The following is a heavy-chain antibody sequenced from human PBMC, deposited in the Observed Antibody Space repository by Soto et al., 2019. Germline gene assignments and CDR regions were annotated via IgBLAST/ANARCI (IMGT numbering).Heavy chain of an antibody. D-gene: IGHD3-22*01. J-gene: IGHJ4*02. Sequence: PSETLSLTCGVYGGSFRNYYWIWVRQPPGKGLEWIGYIYYTGSTNYNPSLKSRVTISVDTSKNQFSLKLRSVTAADTAVYYCARLNYFDSSGYLPRDYWGQGTLVTVSS. CDR1: GGSFRNYY. CDR2: IYYTGST. V-gene: IGHV4-59*01. CDR3: ARLNYFDSSGYLPRDY.